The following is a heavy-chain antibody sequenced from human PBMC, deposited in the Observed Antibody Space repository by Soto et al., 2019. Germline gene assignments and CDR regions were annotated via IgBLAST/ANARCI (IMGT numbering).Heavy chain of an antibody. CDR2: IIPILGIA. Sequence: GASVKVSCKASGGTFSSYTISWVRQAPGQGLEWMGRIIPILGIANYAQKFQGRVTITADKSTSTAYMELSSLRSEHTAEYYCSTHGSSPGTCFDPWGQGTLVPVSS. CDR3: STHGSSPGTCFDP. J-gene: IGHJ5*02. CDR1: GGTFSSYT. V-gene: IGHV1-69*02. D-gene: IGHD6-13*01.